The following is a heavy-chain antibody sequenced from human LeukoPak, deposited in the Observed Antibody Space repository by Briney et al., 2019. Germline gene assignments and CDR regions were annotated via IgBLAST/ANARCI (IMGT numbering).Heavy chain of an antibody. CDR2: ISSSSYI. J-gene: IGHJ4*02. CDR1: GFTFSSYS. CDR3: ARGGRYCSSTSCRIFDY. D-gene: IGHD2-2*01. Sequence: PGGSLRLSCAASGFTFSSYSMNWVRRAPGKGLEWVSSISSSSYIYYADSVKGRFTISRDNAKNSLYLQMNSLRAEDTAVYYCARGGRYCSSTSCRIFDYWGQGTLVTVSS. V-gene: IGHV3-21*01.